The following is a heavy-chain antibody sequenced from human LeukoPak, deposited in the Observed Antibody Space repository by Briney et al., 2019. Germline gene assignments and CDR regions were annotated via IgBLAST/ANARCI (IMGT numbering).Heavy chain of an antibody. D-gene: IGHD1-26*01. Sequence: GGSLRLSCAASGFTFSSYWMSWVRQAPGKGLEWVANIKQDGSEKYYVDSVKGRFTISRDNAKNSLYLQMNSLRAEDTALYYCAKERSGSYYDEVYWGQGTLVTVSS. CDR3: AKERSGSYYDEVY. J-gene: IGHJ4*02. CDR2: IKQDGSEK. CDR1: GFTFSSYW. V-gene: IGHV3-7*03.